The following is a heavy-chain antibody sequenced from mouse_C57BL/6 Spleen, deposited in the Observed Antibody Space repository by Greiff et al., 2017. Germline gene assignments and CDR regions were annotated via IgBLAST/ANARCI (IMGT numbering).Heavy chain of an antibody. J-gene: IGHJ3*01. CDR2: IWSDGST. V-gene: IGHV2-6*03. Sequence: VKLVESGPGLVAPSQSLSITCTVSGFSLTSYGVHWVRQPPGKGLEWLVGIWSDGSTTYNSALKSRLSISKDNSKSQVFLKMNSLQTDDTAMYYCASIYGSSSAGFAYWGQGTLVTVSA. CDR1: GFSLTSYG. CDR3: ASIYGSSSAGFAY. D-gene: IGHD1-1*01.